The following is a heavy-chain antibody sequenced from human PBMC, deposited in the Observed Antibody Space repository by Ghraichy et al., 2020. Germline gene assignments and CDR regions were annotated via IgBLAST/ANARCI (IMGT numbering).Heavy chain of an antibody. CDR2: ISAYNGNT. V-gene: IGHV1-18*01. D-gene: IGHD3-10*01. CDR1: GYTFTSYG. CDR3: ARDWEITMVRGVIIDDYYGMDV. J-gene: IGHJ6*02. Sequence: ASVKVSCKASGYTFTSYGISWVRQAPGQGLEWMGWISAYNGNTNYAQKLQGRVTMTTDTSTSTAYMELRSLRSDDTAVYYCARDWEITMVRGVIIDDYYGMDVWGQGTTVTVSS.